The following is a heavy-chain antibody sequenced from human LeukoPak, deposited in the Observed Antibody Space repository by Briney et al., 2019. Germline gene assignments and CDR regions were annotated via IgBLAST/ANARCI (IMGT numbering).Heavy chain of an antibody. D-gene: IGHD3-9*01. CDR2: IYYSGST. CDR1: GGSICSYY. CDR3: AGGDNYDILTGYYNQLDY. Sequence: SETLSLTCTVSGGSICSYYWSWIRQPPGKGLEWIGYIYYSGSTNYNPSLKSRVTISVDTSKNQFSLKLSSVTAADTAVYYCAGGDNYDILTGYYNQLDYWGQGTLVTVSS. J-gene: IGHJ4*02. V-gene: IGHV4-59*01.